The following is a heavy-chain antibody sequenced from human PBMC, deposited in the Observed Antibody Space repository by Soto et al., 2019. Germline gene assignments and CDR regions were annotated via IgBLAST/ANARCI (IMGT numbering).Heavy chain of an antibody. Sequence: GSVKVSCKAFGLTFFSYGISWGGQAPGKGLECMGWISTFNGKTNYAQNVQGRVTMTTDTSTTTAYMELRSLKSDDTAVYYCARDRVPKSSGYFPFDYWGQGTLVTVSS. CDR2: ISTFNGKT. CDR3: ARDRVPKSSGYFPFDY. V-gene: IGHV1-18*01. J-gene: IGHJ4*02. D-gene: IGHD3-22*01. CDR1: GLTFFSYG.